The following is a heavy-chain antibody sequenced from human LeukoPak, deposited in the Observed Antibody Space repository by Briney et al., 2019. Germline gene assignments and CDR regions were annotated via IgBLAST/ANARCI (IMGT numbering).Heavy chain of an antibody. CDR2: IRYDGSNK. CDR3: AKDPVRGYSYGNYYYYMDV. J-gene: IGHJ6*03. CDR1: GFTFSSYG. Sequence: GGSLRLSCAASGFTFSSYGIHWVRQAPGKGLEWVAFIRYDGSNKYYADSVKGRFTISRDNSKNTLYLQMNSLRAEDTAVYYCAKDPVRGYSYGNYYYYMDVWGKGTTVTISS. D-gene: IGHD5-18*01. V-gene: IGHV3-30*02.